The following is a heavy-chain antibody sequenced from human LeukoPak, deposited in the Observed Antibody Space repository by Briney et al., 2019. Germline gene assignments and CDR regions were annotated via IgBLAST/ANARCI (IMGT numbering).Heavy chain of an antibody. J-gene: IGHJ4*02. V-gene: IGHV4-4*07. Sequence: SETLSLTCTVSGGSISSYYWSWIRQPAGKGLEWIGRIYTSGSTNYNPPLKSRVTMSVDTSKIQFSLKLSSVAAADTAVYYCARVGVSSGWSFDYWGQGTLVTVSS. D-gene: IGHD6-19*01. CDR3: ARVGVSSGWSFDY. CDR1: GGSISSYY. CDR2: IYTSGST.